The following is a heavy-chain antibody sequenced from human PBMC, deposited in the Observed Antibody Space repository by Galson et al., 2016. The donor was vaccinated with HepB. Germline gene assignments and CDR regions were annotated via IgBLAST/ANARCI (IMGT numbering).Heavy chain of an antibody. Sequence: SVKVSCKASGFRLPGYYIYWVRQAPGQGLEWLGCISGDTGDTVYEQKFKGRVTMTQDTSITTAYMELSGLRSDDTAVYHCARDAHGAGPDLDVWGQGALVTVSS. V-gene: IGHV1-2*02. CDR2: ISGDTGDT. D-gene: IGHD3-16*01. CDR1: GFRLPGYY. J-gene: IGHJ4*02. CDR3: ARDAHGAGPDLDV.